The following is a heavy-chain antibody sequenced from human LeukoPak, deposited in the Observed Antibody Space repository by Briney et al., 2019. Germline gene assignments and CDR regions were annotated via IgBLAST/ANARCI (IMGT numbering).Heavy chain of an antibody. J-gene: IGHJ5*02. CDR1: GFTVSSNY. CDR2: IYSSGNT. CDR3: ARGDRRICSSTSCPFDP. Sequence: GGSLRLSCTASGFTVSSNYMSWVRQAPGKGLEWVSVIYSSGNTYYADSVKGRFTISRDNSKNTLYLQMNSLRAEDTAVYYCARGDRRICSSTSCPFDPWGQGTLVTVSS. V-gene: IGHV3-53*01. D-gene: IGHD2-2*01.